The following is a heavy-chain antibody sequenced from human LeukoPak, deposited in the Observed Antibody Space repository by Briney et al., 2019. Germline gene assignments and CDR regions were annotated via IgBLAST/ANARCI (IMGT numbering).Heavy chain of an antibody. Sequence: GGSLRLSCAASGFAFSRFWMHWVRQAPGTGLVWVSRVNFDGNSTTYADSVRGRFTISRGNAKNTLFLQMNSLRAEDTAVYYCARDSGHGMDVWGQGTTVTVSS. V-gene: IGHV3-74*01. J-gene: IGHJ6*02. CDR3: ARDSGHGMDV. CDR2: VNFDGNST. D-gene: IGHD5-12*01. CDR1: GFAFSRFW.